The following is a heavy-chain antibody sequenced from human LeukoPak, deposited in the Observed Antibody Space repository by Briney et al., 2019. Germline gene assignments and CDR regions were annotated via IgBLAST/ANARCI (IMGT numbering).Heavy chain of an antibody. Sequence: GGSLRLSRAASGFTFNNYAMRWVRQAPGKGLEWVSTISGSGGSTHYADSVKGRFTISRDNSKNTLSLQMNSLRGEDTAVYYCAKTSVAGTRYNYYAMDVWGQGTTVTVSS. J-gene: IGHJ6*02. D-gene: IGHD6-13*01. CDR1: GFTFNNYA. CDR3: AKTSVAGTRYNYYAMDV. CDR2: ISGSGGST. V-gene: IGHV3-23*01.